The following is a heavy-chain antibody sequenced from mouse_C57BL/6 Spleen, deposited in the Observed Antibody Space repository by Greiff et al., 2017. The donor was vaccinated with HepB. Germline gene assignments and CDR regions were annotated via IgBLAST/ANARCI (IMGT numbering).Heavy chain of an antibody. CDR1: GYTFTDYN. J-gene: IGHJ1*03. D-gene: IGHD1-1*01. Sequence: EVQLQQSGPELVKPGASVKIPCKASGYTFTDYNMDWVKQSHGKSLEWIGDINPNNGGTIYNQKFKGKATLTVDMSSSTAYMELRSLTSEDTAVYYCARRDYYGSSYGCWYFDVWGTGTTVTVSS. CDR2: INPNNGGT. CDR3: ARRDYYGSSYGCWYFDV. V-gene: IGHV1-18*01.